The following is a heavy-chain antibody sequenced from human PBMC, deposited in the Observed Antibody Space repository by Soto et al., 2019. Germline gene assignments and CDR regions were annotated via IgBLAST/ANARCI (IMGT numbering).Heavy chain of an antibody. CDR1: GLTFSSYG. Sequence: QVQLMESGGGVVQPGRSLRLSCAASGLTFSSYGMHWVRQAPGKGLEWVAVIGYDGSEIYYADSVKGRFTISRDNSKNTLFLQMNSLRAEDTAVYYCARDLEALFDYWGQGTLVTVSS. D-gene: IGHD3-3*01. CDR3: ARDLEALFDY. J-gene: IGHJ4*02. V-gene: IGHV3-33*01. CDR2: IGYDGSEI.